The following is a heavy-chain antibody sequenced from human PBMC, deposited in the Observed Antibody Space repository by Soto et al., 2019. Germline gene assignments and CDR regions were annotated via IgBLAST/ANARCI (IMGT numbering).Heavy chain of an antibody. J-gene: IGHJ6*02. D-gene: IGHD4-17*01. CDR3: ARGHDYGDNRYYYGMDV. V-gene: IGHV1-69*01. Sequence: QVQLVQSGAEVKKPGSSVKVSCKASGGTFSSYAISWVRQAPGQGLEWMGGIIPIFGTANYAQKFQGRVTITADESTSTAYMELSSLRSEDTAVYYWARGHDYGDNRYYYGMDVWGQGTTVTGSS. CDR1: GGTFSSYA. CDR2: IIPIFGTA.